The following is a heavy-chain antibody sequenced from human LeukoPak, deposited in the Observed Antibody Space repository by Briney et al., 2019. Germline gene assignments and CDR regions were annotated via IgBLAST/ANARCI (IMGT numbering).Heavy chain of an antibody. D-gene: IGHD6-19*01. CDR1: GYSSTSYY. CDR3: ARVRAGYSSGCFDY. V-gene: IGHV1-46*01. CDR2: INPSGGST. J-gene: IGHJ4*02. Sequence: ASVKVSCKASGYSSTSYYMHWGRPAPGQGVEGMGIINPSGGSTSYAQKFQGRVTMTRDTSTSTVYMELSSLRSEDTAVYYCARVRAGYSSGCFDYWGQGTLVTVSS.